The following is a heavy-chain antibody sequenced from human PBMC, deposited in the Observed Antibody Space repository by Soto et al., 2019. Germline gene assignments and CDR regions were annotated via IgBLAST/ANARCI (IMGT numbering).Heavy chain of an antibody. D-gene: IGHD3-22*01. CDR3: ARESSGYGGYYYYGMDV. CDR2: INPKSGAT. Sequence: ASVKVSCKASGYTFTDYYLHWVRQAPGQGLEWMGWINPKSGATHYSQKFQGWVTVTRDTAISTANMEVSRLTSDDTAVYYCARESSGYGGYYYYGMDVWGQGTTVTVSS. J-gene: IGHJ6*02. CDR1: GYTFTDYY. V-gene: IGHV1-2*04.